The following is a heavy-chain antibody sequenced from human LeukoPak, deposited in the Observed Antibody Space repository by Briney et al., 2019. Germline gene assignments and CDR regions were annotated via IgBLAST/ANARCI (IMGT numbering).Heavy chain of an antibody. CDR1: GFTFNSYG. CDR3: AKDSYSSYDY. CDR2: IRYDGSNR. Sequence: GGSLRLSCAASGFTFNSYGMHWVRQAPGKGLEWVTFIRYDGSNRYYADSVKGRFTISRDNSKNTLYLQMNSLRAEDTAVYYCAKDSYSSYDYWGQGTLVTVSS. D-gene: IGHD5-18*01. J-gene: IGHJ4*02. V-gene: IGHV3-30*02.